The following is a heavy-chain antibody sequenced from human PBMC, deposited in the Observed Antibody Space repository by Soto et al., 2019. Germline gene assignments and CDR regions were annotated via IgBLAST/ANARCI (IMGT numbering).Heavy chain of an antibody. CDR2: IYSSGDT. CDR1: GFSVSDNY. V-gene: IGHV3-66*01. Sequence: EVQLVESGGGLVQPGGSLRLSCAASGFSVSDNYMSWVRQAPGKGLEWISVIYSSGDTYYADSVKGRLTISRDNSRNTLYLQINDPRVEDTAIYYCAIDPGYGRGVSFDPWGQGIPVTVSS. CDR3: AIDPGYGRGVSFDP. D-gene: IGHD2-8*01. J-gene: IGHJ5*02.